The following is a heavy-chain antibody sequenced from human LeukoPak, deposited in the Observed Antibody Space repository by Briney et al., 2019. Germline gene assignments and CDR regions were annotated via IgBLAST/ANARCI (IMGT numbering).Heavy chain of an antibody. CDR3: AREIVGSRNYYYYYMDV. Sequence: SVKVSCKASGGTFSSYAISWVRQAPGQGLEWIGGIIPIFGTANYAQKFQGRVTITADESTSTAYMELSSLRSEDTAVYYCAREIVGSRNYYYYYMDVWGKGTTVTVSS. CDR2: IIPIFGTA. V-gene: IGHV1-69*13. J-gene: IGHJ6*03. D-gene: IGHD1-14*01. CDR1: GGTFSSYA.